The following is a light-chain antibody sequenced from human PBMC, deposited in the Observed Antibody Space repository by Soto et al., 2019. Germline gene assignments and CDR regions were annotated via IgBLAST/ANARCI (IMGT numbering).Light chain of an antibody. CDR3: GTWDSSLSAGV. Sequence: QSALTQPPSASGSPGQSVTISCTGTTGDIGAFNYVSWYQQRPGKAPKLIIYDNNNRPSGIPDRFSGSKSGTSATLGITGLQTGDEADYYCGTWDSSLSAGVFGGGTKVTVL. CDR2: DNN. J-gene: IGLJ3*02. CDR1: TGDIGAFNY. V-gene: IGLV1-51*01.